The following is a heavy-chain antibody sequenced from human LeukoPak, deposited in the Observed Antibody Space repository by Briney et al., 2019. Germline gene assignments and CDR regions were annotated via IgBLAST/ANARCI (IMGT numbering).Heavy chain of an antibody. Sequence: PGGSLRLSCAASGFTFSSYSMNWVRQAPGKGLEWVSYISSSSSTIYYADSVKGRSTISRDNAKNSLYLQMNSLRAEDTAVYYCAREPQQTYGDNVLFDYWGQGTLVTVSS. J-gene: IGHJ4*02. CDR3: AREPQQTYGDNVLFDY. CDR1: GFTFSSYS. V-gene: IGHV3-48*01. D-gene: IGHD4-17*01. CDR2: ISSSSSTI.